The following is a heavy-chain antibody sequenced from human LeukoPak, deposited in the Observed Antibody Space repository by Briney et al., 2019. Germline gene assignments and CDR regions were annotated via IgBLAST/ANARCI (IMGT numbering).Heavy chain of an antibody. CDR1: GFTFSSYW. CDR2: ISYNGSNK. Sequence: GGSLRLSCAASGFTFSSYWMSWVRQAPGKGLEWVAVISYNGSNKYYADSVKGRFTISRDNSKNTLYLQMNSLRAEDTAVYYCAKELTTSSGYLHYFDYWGQGTLVTVSS. CDR3: AKELTTSSGYLHYFDY. D-gene: IGHD6-13*01. J-gene: IGHJ4*02. V-gene: IGHV3-30*18.